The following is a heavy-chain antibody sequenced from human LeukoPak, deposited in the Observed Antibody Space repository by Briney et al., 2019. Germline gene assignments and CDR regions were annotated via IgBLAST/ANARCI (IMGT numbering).Heavy chain of an antibody. CDR3: ASFGISWRSSY. V-gene: IGHV3-74*01. Sequence: GGSLRLSCAASGFSFSSHWVHWVRQAPGKGLVWVSRISDDGSYTSNVGSVKGRFTISRDNVNNMLYLHMNSLRAEDTAVYYCASFGISWRSSYWGQGTLVTVSS. CDR1: GFSFSSHW. J-gene: IGHJ4*02. CDR2: ISDDGSYT. D-gene: IGHD2-21*01.